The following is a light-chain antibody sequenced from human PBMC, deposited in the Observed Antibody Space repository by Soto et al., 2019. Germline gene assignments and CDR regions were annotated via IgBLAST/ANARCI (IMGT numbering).Light chain of an antibody. CDR2: EVS. Sequence: QSALTQPASVSGSPGQSITLSCTGTSSDVGRYNYVSRYQHHPAKVPKLMIYEVSNRPLGISNRFSGSQSGNTASLTISGRRSEDEAYYYCSAYTTSYTQVFGGGTKVTVL. CDR1: SSDVGRYNY. J-gene: IGLJ2*01. CDR3: SAYTTSYTQV. V-gene: IGLV2-14*01.